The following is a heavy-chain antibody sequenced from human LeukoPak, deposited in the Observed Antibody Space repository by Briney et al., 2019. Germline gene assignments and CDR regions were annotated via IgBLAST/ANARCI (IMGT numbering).Heavy chain of an antibody. CDR2: MNPNSGNT. CDR3: ARGLWGSGY. J-gene: IGHJ4*02. V-gene: IGHV1-8*03. Sequence: GAAVKVSCKASGYTFTNSAITWVRQAPGQGLEWMGWMNPNSGNTGYAQKFQGRVTITRNTSISTAYMELSSLRSEDTAVYYCARGLWGSGYWGQGTLVTVSS. D-gene: IGHD7-27*01. CDR1: GYTFTNSA.